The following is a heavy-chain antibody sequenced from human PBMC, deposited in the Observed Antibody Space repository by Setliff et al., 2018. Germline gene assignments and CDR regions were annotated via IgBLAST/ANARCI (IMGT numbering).Heavy chain of an antibody. CDR2: ISSNGST. V-gene: IGHV4-4*07. D-gene: IGHD3-22*01. Sequence: PSETLSLTCTVSGGSVTSYYWSWIRQAAGKGLEWVGRISSNGSTNYNPSLKSRVTMSVDTSKNQFSLKLTSVTAADTAIYYCARDTSSDWAAWFDPWSQGILVTVSS. J-gene: IGHJ5*02. CDR3: ARDTSSDWAAWFDP. CDR1: GGSVTSYY.